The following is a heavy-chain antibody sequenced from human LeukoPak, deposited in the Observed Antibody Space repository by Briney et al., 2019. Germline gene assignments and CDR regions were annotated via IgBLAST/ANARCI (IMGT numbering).Heavy chain of an antibody. J-gene: IGHJ5*02. V-gene: IGHV4-59*01. Sequence: SETLSLTCTVSSGSISSYYWSWIRQPPGKGLEWIGYIYYSGSTNYNPSLKSRVTISVDTSKNQFSLKLSSVTAADTAVYYCARDLPSKPTYCGGDCYKEGNWFDPWGQGTLVTVSS. CDR3: ARDLPSKPTYCGGDCYKEGNWFDP. CDR1: SGSISSYY. CDR2: IYYSGST. D-gene: IGHD2-21*01.